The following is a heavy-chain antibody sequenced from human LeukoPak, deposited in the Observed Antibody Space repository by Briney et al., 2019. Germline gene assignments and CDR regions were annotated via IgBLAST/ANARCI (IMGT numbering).Heavy chain of an antibody. CDR3: ARYMDYYFDY. V-gene: IGHV4-59*01. Sequence: SETLFLTCTVSGGSISSYYWSWIRQPPGKGLEWIGYIYYSGSTNYNPSLKSRVTISVDTSKNQFSLKLSSVTAADTAVYYCARYMDYYFDYWGQGTLVTVSS. CDR1: GGSISSYY. D-gene: IGHD3/OR15-3a*01. J-gene: IGHJ4*02. CDR2: IYYSGST.